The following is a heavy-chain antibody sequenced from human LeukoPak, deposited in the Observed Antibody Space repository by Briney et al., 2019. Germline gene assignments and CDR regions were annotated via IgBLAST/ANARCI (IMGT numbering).Heavy chain of an antibody. Sequence: GGSLRLSCAASGFTFSSYAMSWVRQAPGKGLEWVSAISGSGGSTYYADSVKGRFTISRDNSKNTLYLLMNSLRAEDTAVYYCAKCKTYYYGSGSYPFDYWGQGTLVTVSS. CDR1: GFTFSSYA. D-gene: IGHD3-10*01. J-gene: IGHJ4*02. CDR2: ISGSGGST. V-gene: IGHV3-23*01. CDR3: AKCKTYYYGSGSYPFDY.